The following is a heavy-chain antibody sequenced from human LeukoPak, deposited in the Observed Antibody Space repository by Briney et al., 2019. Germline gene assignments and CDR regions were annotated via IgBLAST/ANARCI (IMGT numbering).Heavy chain of an antibody. CDR2: IKQDGSEK. CDR3: ARDGMATITPNDYYYYMDV. J-gene: IGHJ6*03. Sequence: GGSLRLSCAASGFTFSSYWMSWVRQAPGKELEWVANIKQDGSEKYYVDSVKGRFTISRDNAKNSLYLQMNSLRAEDTAVYYCARDGMATITPNDYYYYMDVWGKGTTVTVSS. CDR1: GFTFSSYW. V-gene: IGHV3-7*01. D-gene: IGHD5-24*01.